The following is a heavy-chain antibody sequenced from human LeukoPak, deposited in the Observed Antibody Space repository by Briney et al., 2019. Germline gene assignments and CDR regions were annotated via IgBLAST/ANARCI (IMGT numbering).Heavy chain of an antibody. J-gene: IGHJ4*02. D-gene: IGHD1-26*01. CDR3: ALQGIVGATSDY. CDR2: IYYSGST. V-gene: IGHV4-39*07. Sequence: SETLSLTCTVSGGSISSSSYYWGWIRQPPGKGLEWIGSIYYSGSTYYNPSLKSRVTISVDTSKNQFSLKLSSVTAADTAVYYCALQGIVGATSDYWGQGTLVTVSS. CDR1: GGSISSSSYY.